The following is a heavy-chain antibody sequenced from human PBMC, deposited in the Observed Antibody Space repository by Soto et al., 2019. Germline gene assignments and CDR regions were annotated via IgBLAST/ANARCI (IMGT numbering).Heavy chain of an antibody. D-gene: IGHD2-2*01. Sequence: GESLKISCKGSGYSFTNFLIGWVRQMPGKGLEWMGFIYPSDSDTRYSPSFQGRVTISADKSISTAYLQWSSLKASDTAMYYCARLDPGSSLNTFDIWGQGTMVTVSS. CDR2: IYPSDSDT. V-gene: IGHV5-51*01. CDR3: ARLDPGSSLNTFDI. CDR1: GYSFTNFL. J-gene: IGHJ3*02.